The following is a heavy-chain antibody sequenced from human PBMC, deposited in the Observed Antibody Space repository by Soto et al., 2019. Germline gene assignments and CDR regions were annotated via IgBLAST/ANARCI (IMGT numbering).Heavy chain of an antibody. J-gene: IGHJ3*02. CDR3: ARARPDRLSDAFDI. V-gene: IGHV3-30-3*01. Sequence: PGGSLRLSCAASGFTFSSYAMHWVRQAPGKGLEWVAVISYDGSNKYYADSVKGRFTISRDNSKNTLYLQMNSLRAEDTAVYYCARARPDRLSDAFDIWGQGTMVTVSS. CDR2: ISYDGSNK. CDR1: GFTFSSYA.